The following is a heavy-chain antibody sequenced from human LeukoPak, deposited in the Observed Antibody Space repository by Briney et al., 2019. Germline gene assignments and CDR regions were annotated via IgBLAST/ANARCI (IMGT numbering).Heavy chain of an antibody. V-gene: IGHV3-48*01. CDR3: AGEGGSGSYYIDY. CDR1: GFTFSSYS. CDR2: ISSSSNTI. D-gene: IGHD3-10*01. J-gene: IGHJ4*02. Sequence: GGSLRLSCAASGFTFSSYSMNWVRQAPGKGLEWVSYISSSSNTIYYADSVKGRFTISRDNAKNSLYLQMNSLRAEDTAVYYCAGEGGSGSYYIDYWGQGTLVTVSS.